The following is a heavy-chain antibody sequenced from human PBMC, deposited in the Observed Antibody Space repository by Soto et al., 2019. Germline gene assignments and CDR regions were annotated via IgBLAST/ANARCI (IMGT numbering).Heavy chain of an antibody. D-gene: IGHD2-2*01. V-gene: IGHV1-69*13. CDR3: ARDLRGVPVATAYYYYGMDV. J-gene: IGHJ6*02. CDR1: GGTFSSYA. CDR2: IIPIFGTA. Sequence: SVKVSCKASGGTFSSYAISWVRQAPGQGLEWMGGIIPIFGTANYAQKFQGRVTITADESTSTAYMELSSLRSEDTAVYYCARDLRGVPVATAYYYYGMDVWGQGTTVTVS.